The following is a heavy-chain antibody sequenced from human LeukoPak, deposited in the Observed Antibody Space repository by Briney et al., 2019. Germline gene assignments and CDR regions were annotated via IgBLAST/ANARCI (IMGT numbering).Heavy chain of an antibody. D-gene: IGHD3-22*01. V-gene: IGHV3-53*04. CDR1: GFTVSNNY. Sequence: PGGSLRLSCAASGFTVSNNYMSWVRQAPGKRLEWVSVIYSAGTTYYADSVKGRFTISRQNPENTLFLQMNSLRAEDTAVYYCARVLGYDSSGYYRGYFDYWGQGTLVTVSS. CDR2: IYSAGTT. J-gene: IGHJ4*02. CDR3: ARVLGYDSSGYYRGYFDY.